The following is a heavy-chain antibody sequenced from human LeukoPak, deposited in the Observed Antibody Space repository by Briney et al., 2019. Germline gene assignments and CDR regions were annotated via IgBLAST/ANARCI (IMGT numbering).Heavy chain of an antibody. V-gene: IGHV3-48*03. CDR2: ISSSGSTI. Sequence: PGRSLRLSCAASGFTFSSYEMNWVRQAPGKGLEWVSYISSSGSTIYYADSVKGRFTISRDNAKNSLYLQMNSLRAEDTAVYYCARGFDERYFDWLEFDYWGQGTLVTVSS. CDR1: GFTFSSYE. D-gene: IGHD3-9*01. J-gene: IGHJ4*02. CDR3: ARGFDERYFDWLEFDY.